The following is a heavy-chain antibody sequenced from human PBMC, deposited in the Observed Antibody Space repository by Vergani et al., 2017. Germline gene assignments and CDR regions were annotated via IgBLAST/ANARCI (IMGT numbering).Heavy chain of an antibody. D-gene: IGHD2-15*01. J-gene: IGHJ4*02. Sequence: EVQLVESGGGLIQPGGSLRLSCAASGFTVSSNYMSWVRQAPGKGLEWVANIKQDGSEKYYVDSVKGRFTISRDNAKNSLYLQMNSLRAEDTAVYYCARGIKLTYFDYWGQGTLVTVSS. CDR3: ARGIKLTYFDY. V-gene: IGHV3-7*01. CDR2: IKQDGSEK. CDR1: GFTVSSNY.